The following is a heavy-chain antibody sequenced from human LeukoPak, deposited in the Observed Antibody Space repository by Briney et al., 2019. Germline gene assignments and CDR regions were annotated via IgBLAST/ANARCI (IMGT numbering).Heavy chain of an antibody. CDR2: ISSSSSTI. CDR1: GFTFSSYS. V-gene: IGHV3-48*01. Sequence: GGSLRLSCAASGFTFSSYSMNWVRQAPGKGLEWVSYISSSSSTIYYADSVKGRFTISRDNAKNSLYLQMNSLRAEDTAVYYCAREEGIFDYWGQGTLVTVSS. J-gene: IGHJ4*02. CDR3: AREEGIFDY.